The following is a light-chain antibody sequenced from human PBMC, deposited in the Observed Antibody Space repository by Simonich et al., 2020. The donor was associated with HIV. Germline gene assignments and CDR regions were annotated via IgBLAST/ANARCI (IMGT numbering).Light chain of an antibody. J-gene: IGKJ1*01. CDR1: QSISSY. Sequence: IQMTQSPSSLSASVGDRVTIAYRASQSISSYLNWYQQKPGKAPKLLIYAASSLQSGVPSRFRGSGSGTDFILTISSLQPEDFATYYCQQANSFPRTFGQGTKVEI. V-gene: IGKV1-39*01. CDR3: QQANSFPRT. CDR2: AAS.